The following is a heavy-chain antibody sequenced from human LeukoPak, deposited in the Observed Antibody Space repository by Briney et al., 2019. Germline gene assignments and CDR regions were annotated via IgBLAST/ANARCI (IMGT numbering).Heavy chain of an antibody. CDR1: GYSFTTYW. Sequence: GESLKISCQGSGYSFTTYWISWVRQMPGKGLQWIGRIDPSDAYTIYSPSFQGHVTISADKSVSSAYLRWSSLKASDTAMYYSARSRGDVFLSIWGQGTQVTVSS. V-gene: IGHV5-10-1*01. CDR3: ARSRGDVFLSI. CDR2: IDPSDAYT. D-gene: IGHD3-16*01. J-gene: IGHJ4*02.